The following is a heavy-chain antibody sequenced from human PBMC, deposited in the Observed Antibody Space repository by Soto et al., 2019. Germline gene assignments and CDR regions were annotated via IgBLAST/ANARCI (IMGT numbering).Heavy chain of an antibody. V-gene: IGHV4-59*08. J-gene: IGHJ6*02. CDR3: ARQSGGYYYYGMDV. D-gene: IGHD1-26*01. CDR2: IYYSGTT. Sequence: QVQLQESGPGLVKPSETLSLTCTVSGGSIIDYYWSWIRQPPGKGLEWIGYIYYSGTTDYSPSLKSRVTISVDTSKNHFSLKLSSVTAADSAIYYCARQSGGYYYYGMDVWGQGTSVTVSS. CDR1: GGSIIDYY.